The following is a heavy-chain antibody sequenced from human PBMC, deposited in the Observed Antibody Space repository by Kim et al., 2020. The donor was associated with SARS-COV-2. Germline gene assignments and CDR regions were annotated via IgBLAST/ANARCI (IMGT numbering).Heavy chain of an antibody. V-gene: IGHV4-59*10. J-gene: IGHJ5*02. D-gene: IGHD6-19*01. CDR3: ARSVYASGWILFDA. Sequence: NHSLKSRVTMSVETSKDQFSLNLRSVTAADTAVYYCARSVYASGWILFDAWGQGTLVTVSS.